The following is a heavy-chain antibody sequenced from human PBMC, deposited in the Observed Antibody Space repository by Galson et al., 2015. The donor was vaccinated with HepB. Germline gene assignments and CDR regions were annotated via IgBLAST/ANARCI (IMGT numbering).Heavy chain of an antibody. CDR2: FRDSGGST. V-gene: IGHV3-23*01. CDR1: GFSFSNYD. D-gene: IGHD1-7*01. J-gene: IGHJ4*02. Sequence: SLRLSCAASGFSFSNYDMTWVRQAPGKGLEWVSSFRDSGGSTAYADSVKGRFTIPRDNSKNTLYLQMNSLRAEDTAVYYCARSQTNWYLAGWGQGTLVTVSS. CDR3: ARSQTNWYLAG.